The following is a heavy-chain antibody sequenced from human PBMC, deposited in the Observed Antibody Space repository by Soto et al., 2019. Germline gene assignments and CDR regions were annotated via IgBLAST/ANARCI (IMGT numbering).Heavy chain of an antibody. V-gene: IGHV3-33*01. CDR1: GFTFSSYG. CDR3: ARDRGGLTGYYTWWVDY. J-gene: IGHJ4*02. Sequence: QVQLVESGGGVVQPGRSLRLSCAASGFTFSSYGMHWVRQAPGKGLEWVAVIWYDGSNKYYADSVKGRFTISRDNSKNTLYLQMNSLRAEDTAVYYCARDRGGLTGYYTWWVDYWGQGTLVTVSS. CDR2: IWYDGSNK. D-gene: IGHD3-9*01.